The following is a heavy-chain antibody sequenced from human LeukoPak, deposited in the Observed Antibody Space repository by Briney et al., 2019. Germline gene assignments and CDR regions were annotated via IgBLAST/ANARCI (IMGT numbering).Heavy chain of an antibody. D-gene: IGHD5-12*01. CDR1: GASINSGGYW. Sequence: PSQTLSLTCTVFGASINSGGYWWNWIRQTPGKGLEWIGYIYYSGSTYYNPSLKSRVTISVDTSKNQFSLKLSSVTAADTAVYYCASSGYDWYYYGMDVWGQGTTVTVSS. CDR3: ASSGYDWYYYGMDV. J-gene: IGHJ6*02. V-gene: IGHV4-31*03. CDR2: IYYSGST.